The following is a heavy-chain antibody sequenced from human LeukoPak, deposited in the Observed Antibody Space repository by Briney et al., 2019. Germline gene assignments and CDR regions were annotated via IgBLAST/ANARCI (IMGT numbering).Heavy chain of an antibody. Sequence: GESLKISCKGSGYRFNAYWIAWVRQMPGKGLEWMGIIYPDDSDTRYSPSFQGQVTISADKSISTAYLQWSSLKASDTAMYYCARNLADSTPNCFDPWGQGTLVTVSS. D-gene: IGHD6-13*01. V-gene: IGHV5-51*01. CDR1: GYRFNAYW. CDR2: IYPDDSDT. CDR3: ARNLADSTPNCFDP. J-gene: IGHJ5*02.